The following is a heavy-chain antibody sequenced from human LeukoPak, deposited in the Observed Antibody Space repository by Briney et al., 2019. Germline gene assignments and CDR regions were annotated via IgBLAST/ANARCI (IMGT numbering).Heavy chain of an antibody. J-gene: IGHJ5*02. CDR2: IYYSGST. D-gene: IGHD3-10*01. V-gene: IGHV4-39*01. CDR3: ARRGYYYGSYFDP. Sequence: TSETLSLTCTVSGGSISSNSYYWGWIRQPPGKGLEWIGSIYYSGSTYYNPSLKSRVTISVDTSKNQFSLKLSSVTAADTAVYYCARRGYYYGSYFDPWGQGTLVTVSS. CDR1: GGSISSNSYY.